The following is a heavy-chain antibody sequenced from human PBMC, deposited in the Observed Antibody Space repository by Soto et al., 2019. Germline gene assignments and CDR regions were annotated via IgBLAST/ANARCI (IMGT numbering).Heavy chain of an antibody. D-gene: IGHD2-8*02. CDR1: GFTFSSYG. J-gene: IGHJ4*02. Sequence: QVQLVDSGGGVVQPGRSLRLSCTASGFTFSSYGMHWVRQAPGKGLEWVGVISKDGNVKYYAESVKGRFTISRDNSKNTLYLPMNSVGAEDTAAYYCTGEVASGYWGQGTLVTVSS. CDR2: ISKDGNVK. CDR3: TGEVASGY. V-gene: IGHV3-30*03.